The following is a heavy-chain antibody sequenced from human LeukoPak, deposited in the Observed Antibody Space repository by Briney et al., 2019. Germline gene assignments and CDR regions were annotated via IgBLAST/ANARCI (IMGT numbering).Heavy chain of an antibody. V-gene: IGHV3-30*03. J-gene: IGHJ3*02. D-gene: IGHD6-19*01. CDR1: GFTFSSYG. CDR3: ARPHSSGWYGAFDI. CDR2: ISYDGSDK. Sequence: PGGSLRLSCAASGFTFSSYGMHWVRQAPGKGLEWVAVISYDGSDKYYAASVKGRFTISRDNAKNSLYLQMNSLRAEDTALYYCARPHSSGWYGAFDIWGQGTMVTVSS.